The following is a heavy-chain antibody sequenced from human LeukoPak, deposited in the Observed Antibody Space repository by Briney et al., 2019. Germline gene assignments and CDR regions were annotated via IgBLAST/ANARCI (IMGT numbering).Heavy chain of an antibody. V-gene: IGHV4-59*12. Sequence: SETLSLTCTVSGGSISSYYWSWIRQPPGKGLEWIGYIYYSGSTNYNASLKSRVTISVDTSKSQFSLKLSSVTAADTAVYYCARRYSSSSLYSYYSMDVWGKGTTVTVSS. D-gene: IGHD6-6*01. CDR2: IYYSGST. CDR3: ARRYSSSSLYSYYSMDV. CDR1: GGSISSYY. J-gene: IGHJ6*03.